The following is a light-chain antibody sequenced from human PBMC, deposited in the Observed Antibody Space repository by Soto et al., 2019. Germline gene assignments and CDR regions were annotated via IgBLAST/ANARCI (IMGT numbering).Light chain of an antibody. CDR2: AAS. CDR3: QQYNNWPWT. Sequence: ETVMTQSPVTLSVSPGDTATLSCRASQRVSNHFAWYQQKPGQAPRLLIYAASTRAAGVPVRFSGSGSETEFTLTIRSLQSEDFALYYWQQYNNWPWTFGQGTTVDI. J-gene: IGKJ1*01. CDR1: QRVSNH. V-gene: IGKV3-15*01.